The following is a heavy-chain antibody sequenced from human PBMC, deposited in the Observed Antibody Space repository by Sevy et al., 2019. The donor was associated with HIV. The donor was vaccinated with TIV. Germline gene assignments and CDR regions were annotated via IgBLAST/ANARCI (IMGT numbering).Heavy chain of an antibody. CDR1: GFTFSSYG. D-gene: IGHD6-13*01. CDR3: ARGGSSWSPRYYDMDV. V-gene: IGHV3-33*01. J-gene: IGHJ6*02. CDR2: IWYDGSNK. Sequence: GESLKISCAASGFTFSSYGMHWVRQAPGKGLEWVAVIWYDGSNKYYADSVKGRFTISRDNSKNTLYLQMNSLRAEDTAVYYCARGGSSWSPRYYDMDVWGQGTTVTVSS.